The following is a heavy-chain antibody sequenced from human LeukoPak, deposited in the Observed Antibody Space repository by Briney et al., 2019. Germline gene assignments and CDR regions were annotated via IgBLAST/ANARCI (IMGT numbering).Heavy chain of an antibody. Sequence: PGGSLRLSCAASGFAFSRPAMHWLRQAPGKGLEWVGRIRSKPNNYATTYSASVEGRFTISRDDSKNMTFLQMNSLQAEDTAVYYCTTHKGNTVPWGQGTLVTVSS. D-gene: IGHD4-17*01. V-gene: IGHV3-73*01. CDR1: GFAFSRPA. J-gene: IGHJ5*02. CDR2: IRSKPNNYAT. CDR3: TTHKGNTVP.